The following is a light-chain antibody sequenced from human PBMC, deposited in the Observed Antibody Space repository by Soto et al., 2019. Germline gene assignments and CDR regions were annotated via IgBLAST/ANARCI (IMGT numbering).Light chain of an antibody. CDR2: HNN. V-gene: IGLV1-44*01. J-gene: IGLJ1*01. CDR1: SSXIGTNA. CDR3: AAWDDSLNGYV. Sequence: QSVLTQPPSASGTPGQRVTISCSGGSSXIGTNAVNLYQQLPGTAPKLLIYHNNQRPSGVPDRFSGSKSGTSASLAISGLQSEDEADYYCAAWDDSLNGYVFGTGTKVTVL.